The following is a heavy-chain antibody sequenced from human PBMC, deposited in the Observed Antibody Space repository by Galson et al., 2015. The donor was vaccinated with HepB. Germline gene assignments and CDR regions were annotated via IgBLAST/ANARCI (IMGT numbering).Heavy chain of an antibody. J-gene: IGHJ4*02. V-gene: IGHV3-23*01. Sequence: SLRLSCVASGFNFRGYAMSWVRQAPGKGLEWVSSISVSGGNTDYADSGKGRLTISRDNSENTLYLQMNSLRAEDTAVYYCAKGLHGGGYGYDSSGYYPFWGQGTLVTVSS. CDR1: GFNFRGYA. CDR2: ISVSGGNT. D-gene: IGHD3-22*01. CDR3: AKGLHGGGYGYDSSGYYPF.